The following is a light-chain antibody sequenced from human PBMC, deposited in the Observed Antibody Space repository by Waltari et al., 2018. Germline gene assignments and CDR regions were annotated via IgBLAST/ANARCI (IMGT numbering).Light chain of an antibody. Sequence: QLVPTQSPSAYASLGASVKLTCTLSTGHSSNIIAWLQQRPAKGPRYLMKVNSDGSHTKGDDIPDRFSGSGSGADRYLTISNVQSEDEADYYCETGGHGTWVFGGGTKLTVL. V-gene: IGLV4-69*01. J-gene: IGLJ3*02. CDR3: ETGGHGTWV. CDR2: VNSDGSH. CDR1: TGHSSNI.